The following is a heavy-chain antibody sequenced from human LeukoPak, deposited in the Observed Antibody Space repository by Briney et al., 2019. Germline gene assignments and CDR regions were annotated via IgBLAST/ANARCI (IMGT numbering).Heavy chain of an antibody. CDR1: GFTFSSYG. J-gene: IGHJ6*02. Sequence: GRSLRLSCAASGFTFSSYGMHWVRQAPGKGLEWVAVISYDGSNKYYADSVKGRFTISRDNSKNTLYLQMNSLRAEDTAVYYCARYGSGSYYYYYGMDVWGQGTTVTVSS. V-gene: IGHV3-30*03. D-gene: IGHD3-10*01. CDR2: ISYDGSNK. CDR3: ARYGSGSYYYYYGMDV.